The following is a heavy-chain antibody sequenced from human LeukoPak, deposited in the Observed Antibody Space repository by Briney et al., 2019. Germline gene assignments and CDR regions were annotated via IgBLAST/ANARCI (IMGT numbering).Heavy chain of an antibody. V-gene: IGHV1-18*01. J-gene: IGHJ4*02. CDR1: GYSFGSFG. CDR2: ISAYNGNT. Sequence: ASETVSCKASGYSFGSFGINWVRQAPGQGLEWMGWISAYNGNTNYAQVLQGRVTMTTDTSTSTAYMDLMSLRSDDTAVYYCARGGYYGSGSFPDYWGQGTLVTVS. D-gene: IGHD3-10*01. CDR3: ARGGYYGSGSFPDY.